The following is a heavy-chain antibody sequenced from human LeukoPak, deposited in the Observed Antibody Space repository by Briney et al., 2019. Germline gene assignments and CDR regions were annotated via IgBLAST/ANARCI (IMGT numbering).Heavy chain of an antibody. Sequence: GASGKVSCKASGYSFTTYGISWARQAPGQGLEWMGWISANNNNTDNVQKLQGRVTMTTDTSTSTAYMELRSLRSDDTAVYYCARDLSGSYSLAAFDIWGQGTMVTVSS. CDR1: GYSFTTYG. CDR3: ARDLSGSYSLAAFDI. CDR2: ISANNNNT. J-gene: IGHJ3*02. V-gene: IGHV1-18*01. D-gene: IGHD1-26*01.